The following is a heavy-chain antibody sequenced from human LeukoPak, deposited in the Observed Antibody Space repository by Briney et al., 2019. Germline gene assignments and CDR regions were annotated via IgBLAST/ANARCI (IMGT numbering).Heavy chain of an antibody. Sequence: AGGSLRLSCAASGFTVSSNYMSWVRQAPGKGLEWVSVIYSGGGTYYADSVKGRFTISRDNSKNTLYLQMNSLRAEDTAVYYCARAPYSSGSSLDYWGQGTLVTVSS. J-gene: IGHJ4*02. CDR3: ARAPYSSGSSLDY. V-gene: IGHV3-53*01. D-gene: IGHD6-19*01. CDR1: GFTVSSNY. CDR2: IYSGGGT.